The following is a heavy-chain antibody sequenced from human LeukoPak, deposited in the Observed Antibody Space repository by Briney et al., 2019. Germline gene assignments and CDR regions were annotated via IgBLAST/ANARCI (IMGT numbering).Heavy chain of an antibody. CDR3: ASGGGDQYYFDY. D-gene: IGHD3-16*01. V-gene: IGHV3-11*03. CDR2: ISSSSSYT. Sequence: GGSLRLSCAASGFTFSSYAMSWVRQAPGKGLEWVSYISSSSSYTNYADSVKGRFTISRDNAKNSLYLQMNSLRAEDTAVYYCASGGGDQYYFDYWGQGTLVTVSS. J-gene: IGHJ4*02. CDR1: GFTFSSYA.